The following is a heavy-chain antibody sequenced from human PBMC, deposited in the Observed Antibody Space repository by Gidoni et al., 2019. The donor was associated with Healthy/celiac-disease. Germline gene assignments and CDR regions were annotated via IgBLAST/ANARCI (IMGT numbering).Heavy chain of an antibody. CDR1: GGSISSGGSY. V-gene: IGHV4-31*01. J-gene: IGHJ4*02. CDR2: IYYSGST. D-gene: IGHD2-15*01. Sequence: QVQLQESGPGLVKPSQTLSLTCTVSGGSISSGGSYWSWIRQHPGKGLEWIGYIYYSGSTYYNPSLKSLVTISVDTSKNQFSLKLSSVTAADTAVYYCARGRVVVAATPGYYFDYWGQGTLVTVSS. CDR3: ARGRVVVAATPGYYFDY.